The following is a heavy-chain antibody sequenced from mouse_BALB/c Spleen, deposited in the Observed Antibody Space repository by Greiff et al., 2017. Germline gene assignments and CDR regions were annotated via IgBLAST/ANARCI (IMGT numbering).Heavy chain of an antibody. V-gene: IGHV1-69*02. CDR1: GYTFTSYW. J-gene: IGHJ4*01. CDR2: IDPSDSYT. D-gene: IGHD4-1*01. CDR3: APSSGTLYAMDY. Sequence: QVQLQQPGAELVKPGASVKLSCKASGYTFTSYWMHWVKQRPGQGLEWIGEIDPSDSYTNYNQKFKGKATLTVDKSSSTAYMQLSSLTSEDSAVYYCAPSSGTLYAMDYWGQGTSVTVSS.